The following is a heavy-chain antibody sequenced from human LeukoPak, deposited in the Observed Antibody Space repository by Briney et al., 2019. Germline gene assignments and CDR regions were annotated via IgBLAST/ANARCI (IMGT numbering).Heavy chain of an antibody. Sequence: ASVKVSCKASGYTFTGYYMHWVRQAPGQGLEWMGWINPNSGGTNYAQKFQGRVTMTRDTSISTAYMELSRLRSDDTAVYYCARAGGWSAYCGGDRYSAAMYWGQGTLVTVSS. D-gene: IGHD2-21*01. CDR1: GYTFTGYY. J-gene: IGHJ4*02. CDR2: INPNSGGT. CDR3: ARAGGWSAYCGGDRYSAAMY. V-gene: IGHV1-2*02.